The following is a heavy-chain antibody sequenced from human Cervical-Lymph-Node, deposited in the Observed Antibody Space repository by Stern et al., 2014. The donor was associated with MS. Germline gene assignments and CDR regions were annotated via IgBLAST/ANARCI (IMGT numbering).Heavy chain of an antibody. V-gene: IGHV1-69*01. Sequence: VHLVDSGAEVTKPGSSVKVSCKASGGTFSKFPSTWVRQAPGHGLGWMGGIFPVFGTPTYAQEFRGRVTITADVSTSTVYMELSSLRSDDTAVYYCALSSETSDRWYSLGYDLWGQGTLVTVSS. D-gene: IGHD6-13*01. J-gene: IGHJ5*02. CDR1: GGTFSKFP. CDR2: IFPVFGTP. CDR3: ALSSETSDRWYSLGYDL.